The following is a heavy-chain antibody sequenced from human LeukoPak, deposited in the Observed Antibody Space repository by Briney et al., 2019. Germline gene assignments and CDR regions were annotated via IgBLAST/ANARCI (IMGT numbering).Heavy chain of an antibody. V-gene: IGHV1-24*01. CDR1: GNTLTELS. Sequence: GASVKVSCKVSGNTLTELSMHWVRQAPGKGLEWMGGFDPEDGETIYAQKFQGRVTMTEDTSTDTAYMELSSLRSEDTAVYYCATASNSYGYIVAFDIWGQGTMVTVFS. CDR3: ATASNSYGYIVAFDI. CDR2: FDPEDGET. D-gene: IGHD5-18*01. J-gene: IGHJ3*02.